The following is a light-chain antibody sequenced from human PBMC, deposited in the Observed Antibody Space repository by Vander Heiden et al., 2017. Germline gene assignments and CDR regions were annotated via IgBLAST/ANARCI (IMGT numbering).Light chain of an antibody. CDR1: SSDIGGYNY. CDR3: SSYTTISTWV. CDR2: DVS. Sequence: QSALTQPAPVSGSPGQSITISCSGTSSDIGGYNYVSWYQQHPGKAPKLMIYDVSNRPSGVSNRFSGSKSGNTASLTISGLQAEDEADYYCSSYTTISTWVFGGGTKLTVL. V-gene: IGLV2-14*03. J-gene: IGLJ3*02.